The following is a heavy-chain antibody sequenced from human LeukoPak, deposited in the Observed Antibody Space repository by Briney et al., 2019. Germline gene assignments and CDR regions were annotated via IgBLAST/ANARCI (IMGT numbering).Heavy chain of an antibody. CDR1: GGSFNNYA. CDR2: IIPIFGIA. Sequence: GSSVKVSCKASGGSFNNYAISWVRQAPGQGLEWMGRIIPIFGIANSAQKFQGRVTITADKSTNTAYMELSSLRSEDTAVYYCARGGPLPHIVVVVAATAFDIWGQGTMVTVSS. D-gene: IGHD2-15*01. V-gene: IGHV1-69*04. CDR3: ARGGPLPHIVVVVAATAFDI. J-gene: IGHJ3*02.